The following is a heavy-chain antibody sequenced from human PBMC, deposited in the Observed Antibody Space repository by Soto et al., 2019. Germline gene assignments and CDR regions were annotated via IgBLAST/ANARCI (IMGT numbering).Heavy chain of an antibody. CDR2: ISGNTGHA. CDR3: AKVPSQYIWGSYLRYYDY. V-gene: IGHV3-23*01. J-gene: IGHJ4*02. Sequence: EVQMLESGGGLVQPGGSLRLSCAASGFPLSNYAMTWVRQAPGKGLEWVSGISGNTGHAYYADSVKDRFTISRDNSKNTLYLQMDSLRAKDTAVYYCAKVPSQYIWGSYLRYYDYWGQGTLVTVSS. CDR1: GFPLSNYA. D-gene: IGHD3-16*02.